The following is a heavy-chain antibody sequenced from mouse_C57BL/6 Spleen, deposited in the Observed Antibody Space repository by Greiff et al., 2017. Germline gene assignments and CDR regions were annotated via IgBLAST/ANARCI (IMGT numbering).Heavy chain of an antibody. CDR1: GFSLTSYG. Sequence: VQLKESGPGLVAPSQSLSITCTVSGFSLTSYGVDWVRQSPGKGLEWLGVIWGVGSTHYNSARKSRLSISKDNSKSQVFLKMNSLQTDDTAMYYCASPGFAYWGQGTLVTVSA. J-gene: IGHJ3*01. CDR2: IWGVGST. V-gene: IGHV2-6*01. CDR3: ASPGFAY.